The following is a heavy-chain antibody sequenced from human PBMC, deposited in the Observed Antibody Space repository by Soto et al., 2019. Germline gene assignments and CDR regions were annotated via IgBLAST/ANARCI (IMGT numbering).Heavy chain of an antibody. V-gene: IGHV3-48*01. J-gene: IGHJ3*01. CDR1: GFTFKTYG. Sequence: VQSGGGLGQPGGSLGLSCAGSGFTFKTYGMNWVRRAPGKGLEWIAFISATGSTTYYADSVQGRFIVSRDNSNSSLHLQVNSLRSDDTAVYYCAREGCTSASCYSYIRAFDVWGQGTEVSVSS. CDR2: ISATGSTT. D-gene: IGHD2-21*02. CDR3: AREGCTSASCYSYIRAFDV.